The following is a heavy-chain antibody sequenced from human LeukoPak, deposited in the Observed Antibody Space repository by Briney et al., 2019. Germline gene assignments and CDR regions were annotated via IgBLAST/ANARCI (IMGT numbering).Heavy chain of an antibody. V-gene: IGHV4-61*02. J-gene: IGHJ3*02. Sequence: SETLSLTCTVSGGSISSAGSYWSWIRQPAGKGLEWIGRNYISGSTNYNPSLKSRVTISVDTSKNQFSLRLSSVTAADTAVYYCARGGTNDFWSGYSEKGAFDIWGQGTMVTVSS. CDR2: NYISGST. CDR1: GGSISSAGSY. CDR3: ARGGTNDFWSGYSEKGAFDI. D-gene: IGHD3-3*01.